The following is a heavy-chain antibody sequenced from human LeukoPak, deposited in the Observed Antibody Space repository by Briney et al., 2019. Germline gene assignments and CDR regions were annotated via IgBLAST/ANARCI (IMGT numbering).Heavy chain of an antibody. Sequence: PGRSLRLSCAASGFTFSSYAMHWVRQAPGEGLEWVAVISYDGSNKYYADSVKGRFTISRDNSKNTLYLQMNSLRAEDTAVYYCARLIVVPAAPTDYWGQGTLVTVSS. J-gene: IGHJ4*02. CDR3: ARLIVVPAAPTDY. V-gene: IGHV3-30*04. CDR1: GFTFSSYA. D-gene: IGHD2-2*01. CDR2: ISYDGSNK.